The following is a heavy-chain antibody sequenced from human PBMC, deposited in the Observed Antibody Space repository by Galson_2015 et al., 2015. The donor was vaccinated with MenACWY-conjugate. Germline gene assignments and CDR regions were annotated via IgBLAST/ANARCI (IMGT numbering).Heavy chain of an antibody. D-gene: IGHD3-10*01. CDR3: ARDSRSTTVRGVTIRETIHYYYGMDV. J-gene: IGHJ6*02. V-gene: IGHV3-53*01. CDR2: IYSDGTT. CDR1: GFIVSYNY. Sequence: SLRLSCAVSGFIVSYNYMTWVRQASGKGLECVSVIYSDGTTYYADSVKGRFTISRDNSKNTVFLQMNSLRAEDTAVYYCARDSRSTTVRGVTIRETIHYYYGMDVWGQGTTVTVSS.